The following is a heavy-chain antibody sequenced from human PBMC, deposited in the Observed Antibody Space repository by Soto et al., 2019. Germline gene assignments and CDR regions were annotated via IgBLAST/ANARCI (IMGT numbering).Heavy chain of an antibody. D-gene: IGHD7-27*01. Sequence: SETLSLTCHVSGGSVSSFCWTWIRQSPGKGLESIAYVCSSGSTNYNPSLESRVAISVDTSKNQFSLKLTSVTAADTAVYFCARQGPHGANWVRYFDSWGQGTLVTVSS. CDR2: VCSSGST. V-gene: IGHV4-59*08. J-gene: IGHJ4*02. CDR1: GGSVSSFC. CDR3: ARQGPHGANWVRYFDS.